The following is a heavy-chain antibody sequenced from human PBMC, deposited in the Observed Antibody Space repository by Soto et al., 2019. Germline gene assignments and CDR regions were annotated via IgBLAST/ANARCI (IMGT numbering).Heavy chain of an antibody. CDR3: AKAEDFNNWYFDL. CDR1: GFTFSDYY. D-gene: IGHD3-3*01. CDR2: ISGSGGST. J-gene: IGHJ2*01. V-gene: IGHV3-23*04. Sequence: VQLVESGGGLVKPGGSLRLSCAASGFTFSDYYMSWIRQAPGKGLEWVSAISGSGGSTYYADSVKGRFTISRDNSKNTLYLQMNSLRAEDTAVYYCAKAEDFNNWYFDLWGRGTLVTVSS.